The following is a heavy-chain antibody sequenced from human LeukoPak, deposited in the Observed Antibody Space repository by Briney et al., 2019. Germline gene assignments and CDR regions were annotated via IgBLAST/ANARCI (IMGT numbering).Heavy chain of an antibody. Sequence: SGGSLRLSCAASGFTFSSYSMNWVRQAPGKALEWVSSISSSSSYIYYADSVKGRFTISRDNAKNSLYLQMNSLRAEDTAVYYCARTPPTSGWHPAYYYYGMDVWGQGTTVTVSS. CDR2: ISSSSSYI. J-gene: IGHJ6*02. CDR1: GFTFSSYS. CDR3: ARTPPTSGWHPAYYYYGMDV. V-gene: IGHV3-21*01. D-gene: IGHD3-10*01.